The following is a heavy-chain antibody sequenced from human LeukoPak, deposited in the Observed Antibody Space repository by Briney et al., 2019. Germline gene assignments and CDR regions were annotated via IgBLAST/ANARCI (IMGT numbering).Heavy chain of an antibody. J-gene: IGHJ2*01. D-gene: IGHD2-21*02. Sequence: SQTLSLICTVTGCSISSGDDYWSWIRQPAGKELEWVGHIYSSGSTNYNPSLKSRVTISVDTSKNQFSLNLNSVTAADTAVYYCARGQCGGNCAFALYFDLWGRGTLVTVSS. CDR2: IYSSGST. V-gene: IGHV4-61*09. CDR1: GCSISSGDDY. CDR3: ARGQCGGNCAFALYFDL.